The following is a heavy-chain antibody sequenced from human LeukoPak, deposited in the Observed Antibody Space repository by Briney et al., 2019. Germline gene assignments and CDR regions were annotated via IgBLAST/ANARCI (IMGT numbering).Heavy chain of an antibody. V-gene: IGHV7-4-1*02. CDR2: INTNTGNP. D-gene: IGHD1-26*01. Sequence: ASVKVSCKASGGTFSSYAISWVRQAPGQGLEWMGWINTNTGNPTYAQGFTGRFVFSLDTSVSTAYLQISSLKAEDTAVYYCARDGSYSPRCWFDPWGQGTLVTVSS. J-gene: IGHJ5*02. CDR1: GGTFSSYA. CDR3: ARDGSYSPRCWFDP.